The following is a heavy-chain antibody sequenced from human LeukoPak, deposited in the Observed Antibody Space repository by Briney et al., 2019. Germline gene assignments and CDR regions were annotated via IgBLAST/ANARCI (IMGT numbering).Heavy chain of an antibody. V-gene: IGHV4-34*01. J-gene: IGHJ4*02. Sequence: ASETLSLTCAVYGVSFSGYYWSWIRQPPGKGLEWIGEINHSGSTNYNPSLKSRVTISVDTSKNQFSLKLSSVTAADTAVYYCARSPTFYDSSGWSDYWGQGTLVTVSS. D-gene: IGHD3-22*01. CDR3: ARSPTFYDSSGWSDY. CDR1: GVSFSGYY. CDR2: INHSGST.